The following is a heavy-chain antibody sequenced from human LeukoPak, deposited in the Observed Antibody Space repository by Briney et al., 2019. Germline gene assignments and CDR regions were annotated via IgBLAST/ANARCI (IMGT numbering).Heavy chain of an antibody. V-gene: IGHV3-23*01. Sequence: LAGGSLRLSCVPSGFTFTTYAMNWVRQAPGKGLEWVSGITSGGRTYYADSVKGRFTISRDSSKNTLYLQMTSLRADDTGVYYCARSIPPDFWGQGTLVTVSS. CDR1: GFTFTTYA. J-gene: IGHJ4*02. CDR2: ITSGGRT. D-gene: IGHD1-26*01. CDR3: ARSIPPDF.